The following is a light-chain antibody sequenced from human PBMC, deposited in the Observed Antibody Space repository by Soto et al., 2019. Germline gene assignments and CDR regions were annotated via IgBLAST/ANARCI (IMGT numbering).Light chain of an antibody. CDR2: GAS. J-gene: IGKJ1*01. CDR1: QSVDIS. V-gene: IGKV3-15*01. CDR3: QQYRSWPRT. Sequence: EIVLTQSPATLSVSPGERVILSCRASQSVDISLAWYQQKPGQAPRLLIYGASTRATDMPGTFSGRGSGTEFTLTITSLWPEDFGVYYCQQYRSWPRTFGQGTKVEIK.